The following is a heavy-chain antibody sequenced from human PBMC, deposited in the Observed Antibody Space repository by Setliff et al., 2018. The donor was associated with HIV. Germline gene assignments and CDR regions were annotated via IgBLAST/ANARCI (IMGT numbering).Heavy chain of an antibody. J-gene: IGHJ6*02. V-gene: IGHV1-46*01. CDR2: INPSGGST. Sequence: ASVKVSCKASGYTFTSYYMHWVRQAPGQGLEWMGIINPSGGSTSYAQKFRGRVTMTRDTSTSTVYMELSSLRSEDTAVYYCARAGVVVAATSYYYGMDVWGQGTTVTVSS. CDR3: ARAGVVVAATSYYYGMDV. D-gene: IGHD2-15*01. CDR1: GYTFTSYY.